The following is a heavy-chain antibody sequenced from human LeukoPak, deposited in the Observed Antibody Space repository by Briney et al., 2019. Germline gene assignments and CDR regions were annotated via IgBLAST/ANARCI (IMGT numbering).Heavy chain of an antibody. D-gene: IGHD3-3*01. V-gene: IGHV1-18*01. Sequence: ASLRVSCKASVYTFTRYVISWVRQAPGQGLECMGWISASNGITNSAQKLEGRVTMTTGTATSTEYMELRSLSSDDTAVYYCATDSYYDFWSGYYTGRWFDPWGQGTLVTVSS. CDR2: ISASNGIT. J-gene: IGHJ5*02. CDR3: ATDSYYDFWSGYYTGRWFDP. CDR1: VYTFTRYV.